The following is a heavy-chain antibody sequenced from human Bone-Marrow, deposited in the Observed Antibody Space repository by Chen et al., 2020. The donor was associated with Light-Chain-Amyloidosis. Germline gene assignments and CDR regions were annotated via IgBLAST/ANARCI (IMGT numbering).Heavy chain of an antibody. D-gene: IGHD4-17*01. Sequence: DVQVVDSGGGLVQPGGSLRLSCVASGFTLSSYVMTWVRQAPGKGPEWVSLIAYSGGSKFYADSVTGRFTISRDNFKNTVYLQMNSLRADDSAVYYCAKGGTTEFYFANWGQGTLVTVSS. CDR1: GFTLSSYV. J-gene: IGHJ4*02. CDR3: AKGGTTEFYFAN. V-gene: IGHV3-23*04. CDR2: IAYSGGSK.